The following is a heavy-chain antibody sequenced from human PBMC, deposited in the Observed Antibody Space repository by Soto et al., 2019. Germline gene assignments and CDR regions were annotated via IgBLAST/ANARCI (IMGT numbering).Heavy chain of an antibody. CDR2: IVVGSGNT. V-gene: IGHV1-58*01. CDR1: GFTFTSSA. J-gene: IGHJ6*02. CDR3: AEAAPNINYGMDV. D-gene: IGHD2-15*01. Sequence: SVKVSCKASGFTFTSSAVQWVRQARGQRLEWIGWIVVGSGNTNYAQKFQERVTITRDMSTSTAYMELSSLRSEDTAVYYCAEAAPNINYGMDVWGQGTTVTVSS.